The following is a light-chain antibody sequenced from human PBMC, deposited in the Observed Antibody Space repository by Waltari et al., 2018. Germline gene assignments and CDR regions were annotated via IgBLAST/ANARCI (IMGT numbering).Light chain of an antibody. CDR2: KDS. J-gene: IGLJ2*01. V-gene: IGLV3-25*03. Sequence: SYELTQSPSLSVSPGQPARITCSGDALPNQSSYWYQQKPGQAPVLVMYKDSERPSRIPERFSGSSSGTTVTLTITAVQAEDEADYYCHSADNSNSYQVFGGGTKLTVL. CDR3: HSADNSNSYQV. CDR1: ALPNQS.